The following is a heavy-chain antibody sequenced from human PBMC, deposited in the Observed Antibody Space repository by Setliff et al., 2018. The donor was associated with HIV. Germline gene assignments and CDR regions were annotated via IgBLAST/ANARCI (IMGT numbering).Heavy chain of an antibody. Sequence: SETLSLTCTVSGDSISSYYWSWIRQPPGRGLEWIGYIYYSGSTNYNPSLKSRVTISVDTSKNQFSLKLSSVTAADTAVYYCARHVKGPVSYYFDYWGQGTLVTVSS. V-gene: IGHV4-59*01. CDR2: IYYSGST. CDR3: ARHVKGPVSYYFDY. J-gene: IGHJ4*02. CDR1: GDSISSYY.